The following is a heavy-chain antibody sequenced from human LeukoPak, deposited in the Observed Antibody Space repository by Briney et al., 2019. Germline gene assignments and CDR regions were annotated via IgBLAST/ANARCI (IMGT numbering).Heavy chain of an antibody. V-gene: IGHV5-51*01. CDR2: IYPGDSDT. J-gene: IGHJ5*02. D-gene: IGHD3-9*01. CDR3: ARHGSSYFEPRYNWFDP. CDR1: GYSFTNYW. Sequence: GESLKISCKGSGYSFTNYWIGWVRQMPGKGLEWMGMIYPGDSDTRYSPSFQGQVTISADKSISTAYLQWSSLEASDTAMYCCARHGSSYFEPRYNWFDPWGQGTLVTVSS.